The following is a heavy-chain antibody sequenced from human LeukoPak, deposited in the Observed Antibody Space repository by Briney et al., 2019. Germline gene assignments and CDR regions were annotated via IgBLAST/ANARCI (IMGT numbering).Heavy chain of an antibody. CDR1: GNTLTEVS. J-gene: IGHJ2*01. D-gene: IGHD2-15*01. CDR2: FDPANGGK. Sequence: ASVKVSCKVSGNTLTEVSMHWVRQAPGKGLQWIGGFDPANGGKIYAQQSQGRATLTGATYTETAYMELNSLRSEDTAVYYCVAEGCSGGICYPYFDLWGRGTLVIASS. V-gene: IGHV1-24*01. CDR3: VAEGCSGGICYPYFDL.